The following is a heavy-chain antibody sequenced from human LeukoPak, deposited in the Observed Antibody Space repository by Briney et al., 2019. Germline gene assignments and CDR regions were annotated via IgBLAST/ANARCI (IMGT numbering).Heavy chain of an antibody. CDR3: AKAIGNSSYDPSDY. J-gene: IGHJ4*02. V-gene: IGHV3-23*01. Sequence: GGSLRLSCAASGFTFNYYAMTWVRQAPGKGLEWVSVISDTGGGTYYADSVKGRFTISRDNSKNTLYLQMNSLRAEDTAVYYCAKAIGNSSYDPSDYWGQGTLVTVSS. CDR1: GFTFNYYA. D-gene: IGHD5-12*01. CDR2: ISDTGGGT.